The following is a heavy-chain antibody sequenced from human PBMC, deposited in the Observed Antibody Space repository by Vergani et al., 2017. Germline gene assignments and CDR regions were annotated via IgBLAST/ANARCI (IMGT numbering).Heavy chain of an antibody. J-gene: IGHJ5*02. V-gene: IGHV4-59*11. CDR1: GGSISSHY. D-gene: IGHD6-13*01. Sequence: QVQLQESGPGLVKPSETLSLTCTVSGGSISSHYWSWIRQPPGKGLEWIGYIYYSGSTTYNPSLKSRVTLSVDTSTNKFSLKLSSVTAADTAVYYCARVLGYSSSWYNWFDPWGQGTLVTVSS. CDR2: IYYSGST. CDR3: ARVLGYSSSWYNWFDP.